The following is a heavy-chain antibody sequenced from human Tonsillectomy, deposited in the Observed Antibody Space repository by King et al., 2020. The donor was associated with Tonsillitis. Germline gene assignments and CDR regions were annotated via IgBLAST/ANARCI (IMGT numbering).Heavy chain of an antibody. CDR2: INPSGGST. CDR3: ATSIMAINAFDY. J-gene: IGHJ4*02. D-gene: IGHD2-21*01. Sequence: QLVQSGAEVKKPGASVKVSCKASGYTFTSYYMHWVRQAPGQGLEWMGIINPSGGSTSYAQKFQGRVTMTRDTSTSTVYMELSSLRSEDTAVYYCATSIMAINAFDYWGQGTLVTVSS. V-gene: IGHV1-46*01. CDR1: GYTFTSYY.